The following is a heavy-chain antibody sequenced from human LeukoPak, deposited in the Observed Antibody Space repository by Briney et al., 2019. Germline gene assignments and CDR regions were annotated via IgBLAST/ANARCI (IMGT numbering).Heavy chain of an antibody. J-gene: IGHJ3*02. D-gene: IGHD5-18*01. Sequence: SETLSLTCTVSGGSISSSSYYWGWIRQPPGKGLEWNGIIYYSGNTYYNPSLKSRVTISVDTSKNQFSLRLSSVTAADTAVYYCARQAGYSYGYEGAFDIWGQGTMVTVSS. CDR2: IYYSGNT. V-gene: IGHV4-39*01. CDR1: GGSISSSSYY. CDR3: ARQAGYSYGYEGAFDI.